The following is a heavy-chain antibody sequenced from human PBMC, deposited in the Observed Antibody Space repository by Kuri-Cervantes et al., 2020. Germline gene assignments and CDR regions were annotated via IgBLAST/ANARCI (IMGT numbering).Heavy chain of an antibody. D-gene: IGHD3-3*01. CDR2: IGTAGDT. V-gene: IGHV3-13*01. CDR1: GFTFSSYD. CDR3: ARAPYDFWSGFLVLGYMDV. Sequence: GESLKISCAASGFTFSSYDMHWVRQATGKGLEWVSAIGTAGDTYYPGSVKGRFTISRENAKNSLYLQMNSLRAGDTAVYYCARAPYDFWSGFLVLGYMDVWGKGTTVTVSS. J-gene: IGHJ6*03.